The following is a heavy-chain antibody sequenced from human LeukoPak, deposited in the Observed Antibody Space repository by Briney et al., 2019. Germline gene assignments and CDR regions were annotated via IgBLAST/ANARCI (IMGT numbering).Heavy chain of an antibody. J-gene: IGHJ2*01. CDR1: GGSIFSYY. CDR2: IYSNGIT. Sequence: SETLSLTCTVSGGSIFSYYWNWIRQPPGNGLEWIGYIYSNGITNYSPSLRSRGSISIATSKNQFSLRLTSVTAADTAIYYCARRAYYDSSGYAPTSGYFDLWGRGTLVTVSS. D-gene: IGHD3-22*01. V-gene: IGHV4-4*08. CDR3: ARRAYYDSSGYAPTSGYFDL.